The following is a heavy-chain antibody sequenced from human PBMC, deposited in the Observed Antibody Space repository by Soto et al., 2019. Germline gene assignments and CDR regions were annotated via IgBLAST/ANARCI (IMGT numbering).Heavy chain of an antibody. Sequence: GGSLRLSCAASGFTFSSYSMNWVRQAPGKGLEWVSSISSSSYIYYADSVKGRFTISRDNAKNSLYLQMNSLRAEDTAVYYCAREDSLSDFWSGYLYYYGMDVWGQGTTVTVSS. J-gene: IGHJ6*02. CDR1: GFTFSSYS. V-gene: IGHV3-21*01. CDR3: AREDSLSDFWSGYLYYYGMDV. D-gene: IGHD3-3*01. CDR2: ISSSSYI.